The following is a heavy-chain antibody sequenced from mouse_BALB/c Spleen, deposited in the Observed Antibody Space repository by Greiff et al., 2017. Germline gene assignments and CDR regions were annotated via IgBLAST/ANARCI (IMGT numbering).Heavy chain of an antibody. CDR1: GYSITSDYA. V-gene: IGHV3-2*02. J-gene: IGHJ4*01. CDR3: ARSEVPTTVGNAMDY. Sequence: VQLKESGPGLVKPSQSLSLTCTVTGYSITSDYAWNWIRQFPGNKLEWMGYISYSGSTSYNPSLKSRISITRDTSKNQFFLQLNSVTTEDTATYYCARSEVPTTVGNAMDYWGQGTSVTVSS. D-gene: IGHD1-1*01. CDR2: ISYSGST.